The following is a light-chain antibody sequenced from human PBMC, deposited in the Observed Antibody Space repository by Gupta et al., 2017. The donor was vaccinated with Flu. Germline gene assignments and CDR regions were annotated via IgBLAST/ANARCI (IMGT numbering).Light chain of an antibody. CDR1: KLGDKY. CDR2: QDS. CDR3: QAWDSSTAV. V-gene: IGLV3-1*01. J-gene: IGLJ1*01. Sequence: YKLAQPTSVIVSPGQTASITCSGDKLGDKYACWYQQKPGQSPVLVIYQDSKRPSGIPERFSGSNSGNTATLTISGTQAMDEADYYCQAWDSSTAVFGTGTKVTVL.